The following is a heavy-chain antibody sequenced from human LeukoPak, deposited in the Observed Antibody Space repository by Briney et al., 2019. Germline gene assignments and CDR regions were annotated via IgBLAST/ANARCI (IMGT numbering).Heavy chain of an antibody. CDR2: INPNSGGT. CDR3: ARAPERWYSYGSYTFYNMDV. D-gene: IGHD5-18*01. V-gene: IGHV1-2*02. J-gene: IGHJ6*03. Sequence: ASVKVSCKASGYTFTGYYMHWVRQAPGQGLEWMGWINPNSGGTNYAQKFQGRVTMTRDTSISTAYMELSRLRSEDTAVYYCARAPERWYSYGSYTFYNMDVWGKGTTVTVSS. CDR1: GYTFTGYY.